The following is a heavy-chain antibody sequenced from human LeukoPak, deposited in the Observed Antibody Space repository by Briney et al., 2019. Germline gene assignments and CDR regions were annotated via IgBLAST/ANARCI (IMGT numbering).Heavy chain of an antibody. J-gene: IGHJ4*02. CDR1: GGSISSGDYY. Sequence: SGTLSLTCTVSGGSISSGDYYWSWIRQPPGKGLEWIGYIYYSGSTYYNPSLKSRVTISVDTSKNQFSLKLSSVTAADTAVYYCAREGGGDSTLDYWGQGTLVTVSS. V-gene: IGHV4-30-4*01. D-gene: IGHD2-21*02. CDR2: IYYSGST. CDR3: AREGGGDSTLDY.